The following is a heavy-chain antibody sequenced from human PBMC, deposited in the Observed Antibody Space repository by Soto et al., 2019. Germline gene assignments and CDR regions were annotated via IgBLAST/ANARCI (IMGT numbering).Heavy chain of an antibody. CDR3: AKAGPNSYGRNYFDY. V-gene: IGHV3-23*01. CDR1: GFTFSSYA. J-gene: IGHJ4*02. Sequence: EVQLSESGGGLVQPGGSLRLSCAASGFTFSSYAMSWVRQAPGKGLEWVASVIDSGGSTYYGDSVRGRFTISRDNSRNTLNLQMNSLRVEDPAVYYCAKAGPNSYGRNYFDYWGQGTLVTVSS. CDR2: VIDSGGST. D-gene: IGHD1-26*01.